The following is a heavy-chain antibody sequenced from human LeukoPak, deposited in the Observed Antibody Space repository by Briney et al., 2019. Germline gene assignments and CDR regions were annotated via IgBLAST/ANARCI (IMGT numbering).Heavy chain of an antibody. CDR1: GFSLSTSGVG. Sequence: SGPTLMNPTQPLTLTYTFSGFSLSTSGVGVGWIRQPPGKALEWLTLIYWDDDKRYSPSLKSRLTITKDTSKNQVVLTMTNMDPVDTATYYCAHNLREMFGGLLWDNWFDPWGQGTLVTVSS. J-gene: IGHJ5*02. CDR3: AHNLREMFGGLLWDNWFDP. V-gene: IGHV2-5*02. D-gene: IGHD3-10*02. CDR2: IYWDDDK.